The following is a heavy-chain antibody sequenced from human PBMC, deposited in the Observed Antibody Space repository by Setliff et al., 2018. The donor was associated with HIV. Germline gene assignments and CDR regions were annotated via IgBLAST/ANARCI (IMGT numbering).Heavy chain of an antibody. CDR3: ARDQATGYEKVWFSWIDP. CDR1: GYTFTGYD. D-gene: IGHD5-12*01. CDR2: ISAYNGNT. Sequence: ASVKVSCKASGYTFTGYDISWVRQAPGQGLEWMGWISAYNGNTNYAQKLQGRVTITADGSTSTAYMELSSLRFEDTATYYCARDQATGYEKVWFSWIDPWGQGTLVTVS. V-gene: IGHV1-18*01. J-gene: IGHJ5*02.